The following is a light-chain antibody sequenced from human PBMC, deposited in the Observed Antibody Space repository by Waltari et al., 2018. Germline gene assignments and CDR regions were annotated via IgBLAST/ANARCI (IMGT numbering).Light chain of an antibody. Sequence: EIVMTQSPATLSVSPGERATLSCRATQSVSTNVAWYQQKPGQAPRRLMYGAATGATGVPARFSGSGSGTEFTLTISSLQSEDSAVYYCQQYNNWPGTFGQGTKVEIK. CDR2: GAA. J-gene: IGKJ1*01. CDR1: QSVSTN. V-gene: IGKV3-15*01. CDR3: QQYNNWPGT.